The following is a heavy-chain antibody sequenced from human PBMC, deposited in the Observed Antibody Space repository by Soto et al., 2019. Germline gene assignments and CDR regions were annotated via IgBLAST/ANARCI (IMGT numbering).Heavy chain of an antibody. J-gene: IGHJ4*02. CDR2: ISGSGGST. D-gene: IGHD2-15*01. CDR3: AKGGGYCSGGSCYFDY. CDR1: GFTFSSYA. V-gene: IGHV3-23*01. Sequence: GGSLRLSCAASGFTFSSYAMSWVRQAPGKGLEWVSAISGSGGSTYYADSVKGRVTISRDNSKNTLYLQMNSLRAEDTAVYYCAKGGGYCSGGSCYFDYWGQGTLVTVSS.